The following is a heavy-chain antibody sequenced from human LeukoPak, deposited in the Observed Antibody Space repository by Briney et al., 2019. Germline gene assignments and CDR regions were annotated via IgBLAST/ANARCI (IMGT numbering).Heavy chain of an antibody. V-gene: IGHV3-23*01. CDR3: VKGCSYTSCYTSDY. D-gene: IGHD2-2*02. J-gene: IGHJ4*02. CDR1: GFTFNNYA. CDR2: ISGSGDST. Sequence: PGGSLRLSCAASGFTFNNYAMTWVRQAPGKGLEWVSTISGSGDSTHYADSVKGRFTISRDNSKNMLYLQMNSLRVEDTAIYYCVKGCSYTSCYTSDYWGQGTLVTVPS.